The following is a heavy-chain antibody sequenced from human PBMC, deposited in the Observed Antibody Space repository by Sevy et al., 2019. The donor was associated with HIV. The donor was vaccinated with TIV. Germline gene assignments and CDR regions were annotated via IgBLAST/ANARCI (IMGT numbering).Heavy chain of an antibody. Sequence: GGSLRLSCAASGFTVSSNYMSWVRQAPAKGLEWVSVIYSGGRTYYADSVKGRFTISSDNSKNTLYLQMNSLRADDTAVYYCARDWTGILSGYYYYYYCLDVWGKGTTVTVSS. V-gene: IGHV3-53*01. J-gene: IGHJ6*03. CDR2: IYSGGRT. CDR3: ARDWTGILSGYYYYYYCLDV. CDR1: GFTVSSNY. D-gene: IGHD3-9*01.